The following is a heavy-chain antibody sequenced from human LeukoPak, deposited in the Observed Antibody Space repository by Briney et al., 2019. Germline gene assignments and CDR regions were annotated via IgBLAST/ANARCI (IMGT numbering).Heavy chain of an antibody. CDR1: GYTFTTYD. D-gene: IGHD2-15*01. J-gene: IGHJ6*03. CDR2: MNPNSGNT. V-gene: IGHV1-8*01. Sequence: GASVKVSCKASGYTFTTYDINWVRQAAGQGLEWMGWMNPNSGNTGFAHKFQGRISMTRNTSKSTAYMELSSLRSEDTAVYYCARGPQAPGYCSGGSCYSFYYYYMDVWGEGTTVTVSS. CDR3: ARGPQAPGYCSGGSCYSFYYYYMDV.